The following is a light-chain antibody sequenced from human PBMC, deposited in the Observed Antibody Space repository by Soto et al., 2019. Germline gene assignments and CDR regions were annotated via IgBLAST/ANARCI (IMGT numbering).Light chain of an antibody. CDR1: SSDVGSSNL. CDR3: CEYASTHLV. J-gene: IGLJ2*01. CDR2: DGD. Sequence: QSALTQPASVSGSPGQSITISCTGTSSDVGSSNLLSWYQQHPGKAPKLMIYDGDKRPSGVSSRFSASRSGNTASLTISGLQAEDEADYYCCEYASTHLVFGGGTKLTVL. V-gene: IGLV2-23*01.